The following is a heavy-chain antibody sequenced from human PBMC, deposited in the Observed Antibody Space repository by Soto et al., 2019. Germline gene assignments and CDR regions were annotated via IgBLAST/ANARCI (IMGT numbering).Heavy chain of an antibody. Sequence: PSETLSLTCTVSGVSISSSSYYWGWIRQPPGKGLEWIGSVSYSGAAYYNPSLKSRLTISLGASNNHFSLKLSSVTAADTAGYYCVRHFEVAGSDPEGYAPSSQGTPDTLSS. CDR2: VSYSGAA. D-gene: IGHD3-16*02. J-gene: IGHJ5*02. V-gene: IGHV4-39*01. CDR3: VRHFEVAGSDPEGYAP. CDR1: GVSISSSSYY.